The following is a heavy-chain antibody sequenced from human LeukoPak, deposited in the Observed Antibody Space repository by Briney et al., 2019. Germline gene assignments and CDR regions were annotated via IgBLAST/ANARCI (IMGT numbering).Heavy chain of an antibody. Sequence: PGGSLRLSCAASGFTFSSYVMRWVRQAPGKGLEWVSDISSSGDSTHYAESVKGRFTISRDNSKNTLFLQMNSLRAEDTAVYYCAKRAVGAAYYFDYWGEGTLVTVSS. CDR1: GFTFSSYV. V-gene: IGHV3-23*01. D-gene: IGHD2-15*01. J-gene: IGHJ4*02. CDR2: ISSSGDST. CDR3: AKRAVGAAYYFDY.